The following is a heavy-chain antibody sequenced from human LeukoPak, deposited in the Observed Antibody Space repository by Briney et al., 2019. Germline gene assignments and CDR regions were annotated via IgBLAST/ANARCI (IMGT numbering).Heavy chain of an antibody. CDR3: ANYGSYIFQ. CDR1: GGSISTSSYY. D-gene: IGHD1-26*01. Sequence: SETLSLTCTVSGGSISTSSYYWGWVRQPPGKGLEWIGNIFYSGSTYYSPSLKSRVTISLDTSRNQFSLKLSSVTAADTAVYYCANYGSYIFQWGQGTLVTVSS. CDR2: IFYSGST. V-gene: IGHV4-39*01. J-gene: IGHJ4*02.